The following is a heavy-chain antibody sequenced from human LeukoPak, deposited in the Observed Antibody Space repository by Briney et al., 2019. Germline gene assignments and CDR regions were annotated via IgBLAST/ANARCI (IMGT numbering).Heavy chain of an antibody. V-gene: IGHV4-4*07. D-gene: IGHD2-2*03. J-gene: IGHJ4*02. CDR1: GGSISSYY. Sequence: SETLSLTCTVSGGSISSYYWSWIRQPAGKGLEWIGRIYTSGSTNYNPSLKSRVTMSVDTSKNQFSLKLSSVTVADAAVYYCARGGSLDIVVVPAAMPAATMYCGGDCFDYWGQGTLVTVSS. CDR2: IYTSGST. CDR3: ARGGSLDIVVVPAAMPAATMYCGGDCFDY.